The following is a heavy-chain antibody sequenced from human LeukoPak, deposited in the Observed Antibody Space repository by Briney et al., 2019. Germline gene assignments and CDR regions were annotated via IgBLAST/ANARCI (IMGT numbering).Heavy chain of an antibody. CDR3: ASLYYYDSSGFSDNFDY. CDR1: GYTFTGYY. V-gene: IGHV1-2*02. CDR2: INPNSGGT. D-gene: IGHD3-22*01. J-gene: IGHJ4*02. Sequence: GASVKVSCKASGYTFTGYYMHWVRQAPGQGLEWMGWINPNSGGTNYAQKFQGRVTMTRDTSISTAYMELSRLRSDDTAVYYCASLYYYDSSGFSDNFDYWGQGTLVTVSS.